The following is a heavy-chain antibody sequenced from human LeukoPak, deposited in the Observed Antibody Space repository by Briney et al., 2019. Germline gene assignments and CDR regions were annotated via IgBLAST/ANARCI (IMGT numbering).Heavy chain of an antibody. Sequence: GESLKISCKGSGYSFTSYWIGWVRQKPGKGLEWMGIIFPGDSDTRYSPSFQGQVTISADKSISTAYLQWSSLKASDTDMYYCARRLTYDSRAYYCLDYWGQGTLVTVSS. V-gene: IGHV5-51*01. D-gene: IGHD3-22*01. CDR2: IFPGDSDT. CDR1: GYSFTSYW. J-gene: IGHJ4*02. CDR3: ARRLTYDSRAYYCLDY.